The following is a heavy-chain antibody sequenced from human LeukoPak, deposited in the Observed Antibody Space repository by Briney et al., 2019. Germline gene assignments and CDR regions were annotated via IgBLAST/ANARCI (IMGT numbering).Heavy chain of an antibody. Sequence: GGSLRLSCAASGFTFSSYWMSWVRQAPGKGLEWVANVKQDGSEKKYVDSVKGRFTISRDNAKNSLYLQMDSLRAEDTTVYYCARYHYGDHPFDPWGQGTLVTVSS. J-gene: IGHJ5*02. V-gene: IGHV3-7*01. CDR2: VKQDGSEK. CDR1: GFTFSSYW. CDR3: ARYHYGDHPFDP. D-gene: IGHD4-17*01.